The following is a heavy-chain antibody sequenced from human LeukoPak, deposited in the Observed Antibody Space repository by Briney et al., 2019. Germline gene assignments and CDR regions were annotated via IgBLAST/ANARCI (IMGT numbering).Heavy chain of an antibody. V-gene: IGHV3-15*01. Sequence: PGGSLRLSCVASGFTFSNAWVSWVRQAPGKGLEWVGRIKSKADGGTTDYAAPVKGRFILSRDDSKTTLYLQMNSLKTEDTAVYYCTTGRGIALAGSYYYYYYMAVWGKGTTVTVSS. CDR2: IKSKADGGTT. CDR3: TTGRGIALAGSYYYYYYMAV. CDR1: GFTFSNAW. J-gene: IGHJ6*03. D-gene: IGHD6-19*01.